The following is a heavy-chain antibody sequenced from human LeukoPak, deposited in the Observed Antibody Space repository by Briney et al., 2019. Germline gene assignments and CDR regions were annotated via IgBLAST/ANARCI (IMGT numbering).Heavy chain of an antibody. J-gene: IGHJ4*02. CDR1: GYTFTGYY. CDR2: INPNSGGT. V-gene: IGHV1-2*06. Sequence: GASVKVSCKASGYTFTGYYMHWVRQAPGQGLEWMGRINPNSGGTNYAQKFQGRVTMTRDTSISTAYMELSRLRSDDTAVYYCARRYYYGSGASLDYRGQGTLVTVSS. D-gene: IGHD3-10*01. CDR3: ARRYYYGSGASLDY.